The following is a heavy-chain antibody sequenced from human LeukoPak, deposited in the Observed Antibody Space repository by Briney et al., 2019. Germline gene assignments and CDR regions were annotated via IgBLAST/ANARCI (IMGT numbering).Heavy chain of an antibody. CDR2: ISGSGGST. CDR1: GFTFSSYA. Sequence: GGSLRLSCAASGFTFSSYAMSWVRQAPGKGLEWVSAISGSGGSTYYADSVKGRFTISRDNSKNTLYLQMNSLRAEDTAVYYCARDRGPYSSSSVWFDPWGQGTLVTVSS. J-gene: IGHJ5*02. CDR3: ARDRGPYSSSSVWFDP. V-gene: IGHV3-23*01. D-gene: IGHD6-6*01.